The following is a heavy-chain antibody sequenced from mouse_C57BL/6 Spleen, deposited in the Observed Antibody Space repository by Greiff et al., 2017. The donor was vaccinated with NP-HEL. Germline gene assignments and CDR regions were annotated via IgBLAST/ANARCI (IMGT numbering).Heavy chain of an antibody. CDR2: INPSSGYT. V-gene: IGHV1-4*01. CDR3: ARSSPWFAY. CDR1: GYTFTSYT. D-gene: IGHD1-3*01. J-gene: IGHJ3*01. Sequence: QVQLQQSGAELSRPGASVKMSCKASGYTFTSYTMHWVKQRPGQGLEWIGYINPSSGYTKYNQKFKDKATLTADKSSSTAYMQLSSLTSEDSAVYYCARSSPWFAYWGQGTLVTVSA.